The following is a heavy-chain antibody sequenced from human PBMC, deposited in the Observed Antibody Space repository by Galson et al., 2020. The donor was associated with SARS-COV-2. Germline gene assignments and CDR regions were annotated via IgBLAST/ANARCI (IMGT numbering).Heavy chain of an antibody. CDR3: ARRMYKSEGSHFDY. CDR1: GFSLTTSEMG. V-gene: IGHV2-5*02. CDR2: IYLDDDK. J-gene: IGHJ4*02. Sequence: KMSGPTLVKPTQTLTLSCIFSGFSLTTSEMGVGWIRQPPGKALEWLALIYLDDDKRYNPSLKSRLTITKDTSKNQVVLTMTSVDPVDTATYYCARRMYKSEGSHFDYWGQGILVTVSS. D-gene: IGHD1-20*01.